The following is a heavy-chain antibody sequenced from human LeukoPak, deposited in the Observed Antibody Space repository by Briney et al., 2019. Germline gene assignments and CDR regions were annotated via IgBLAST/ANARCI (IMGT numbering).Heavy chain of an antibody. Sequence: SETLSLTCAVYGGSFSGYYWSWIRQPPGKGLEWIGEINHSGSTNYNPSLKSRVTISVDTSKSQFSLKLSSVTAADTAIYYCARGGYYGSGNDFRFDPWGQGTLVTVSS. V-gene: IGHV4-34*01. J-gene: IGHJ5*02. CDR2: INHSGST. CDR1: GGSFSGYY. D-gene: IGHD3-10*01. CDR3: ARGGYYGSGNDFRFDP.